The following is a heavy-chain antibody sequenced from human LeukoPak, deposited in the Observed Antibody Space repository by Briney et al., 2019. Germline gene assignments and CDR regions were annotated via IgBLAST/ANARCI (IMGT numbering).Heavy chain of an antibody. D-gene: IGHD6-13*01. CDR1: GGSISSYY. Sequence: SETLSLTCTVSGGSISSYYWTWIRQPPGKGLEWIGYIYYSGSTNYNPSLKSRVTISVDTSKNQFSLKLSSVTAADTAVYYCAREGVYSSSWIDYWGQGTLVTVSS. J-gene: IGHJ4*02. CDR3: AREGVYSSSWIDY. CDR2: IYYSGST. V-gene: IGHV4-59*01.